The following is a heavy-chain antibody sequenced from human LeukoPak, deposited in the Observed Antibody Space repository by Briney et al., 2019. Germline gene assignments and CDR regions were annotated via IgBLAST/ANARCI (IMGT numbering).Heavy chain of an antibody. CDR2: INPNSGGT. CDR1: GYTFTGYY. CDR3: AREYCSSTSCYGFDY. D-gene: IGHD2-2*01. V-gene: IGHV1-2*02. Sequence: ASVKVSCKASGYTFTGYYMHWVRQAPGXGXXWMGWINPNSGGTNYAQKFQGRVTMTRDTSISTAYMELSRLRSDDTAVYYCAREYCSSTSCYGFDYWGQGTLVTVSS. J-gene: IGHJ4*02.